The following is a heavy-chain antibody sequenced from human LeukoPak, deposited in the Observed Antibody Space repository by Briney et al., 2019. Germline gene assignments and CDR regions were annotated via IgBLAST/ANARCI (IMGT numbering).Heavy chain of an antibody. Sequence: GGSLRLSCAASGFTFSSYAMNWVRQAPGKGLEWVSYISSFSGTINYADSVKGRFTISRDNAKNSLYLQMNSLRAEDTAVYYCARDQGGVGYWGQGTLVTVSS. CDR1: GFTFSSYA. CDR3: ARDQGGVGY. J-gene: IGHJ4*02. CDR2: ISSFSGTI. D-gene: IGHD3-16*01. V-gene: IGHV3-48*01.